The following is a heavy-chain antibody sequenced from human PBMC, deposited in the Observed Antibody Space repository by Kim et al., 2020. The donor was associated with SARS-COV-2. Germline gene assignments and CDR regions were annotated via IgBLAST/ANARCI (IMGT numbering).Heavy chain of an antibody. CDR3: ARLTLGYYYGMDV. V-gene: IGHV3-66*04. Sequence: ADPGKGRFTISRDNSKNTLYLQMNSLRAEDTAVYYCARLTLGYYYGMDVWGQGTTVTVSS. J-gene: IGHJ6*02. D-gene: IGHD3-16*01.